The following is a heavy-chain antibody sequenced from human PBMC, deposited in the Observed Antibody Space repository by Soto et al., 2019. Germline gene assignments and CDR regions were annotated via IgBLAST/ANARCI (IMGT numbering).Heavy chain of an antibody. V-gene: IGHV3-7*05. CDR2: IKQDGSEK. J-gene: IGHJ4*02. D-gene: IGHD2-21*02. CDR3: ARDQSYCGGDCYSYFFGY. Sequence: GGSLRLSCAVSGFTFSSYWMSWVRQAPWKGLEWVANIKQDGSEKYYVDSVKGRFTISRDNAKNSLYLQMNSLRAEDTAVYYCARDQSYCGGDCYSYFFGYWGQGTLVTVSS. CDR1: GFTFSSYW.